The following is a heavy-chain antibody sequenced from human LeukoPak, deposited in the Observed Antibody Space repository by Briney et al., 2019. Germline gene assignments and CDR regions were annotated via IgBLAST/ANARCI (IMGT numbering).Heavy chain of an antibody. CDR1: GGSITSGVYY. J-gene: IGHJ4*02. D-gene: IGHD3-3*01. CDR2: IYYSGST. V-gene: IGHV4-31*03. Sequence: PQTLSLTRTVSGGSITSGVYYWGWIRHHPGKGLEWLGYIYYSGSTYYNPSLKSRVTISVDTSKNQFSLKLSSVTAADTAVYYCASATVFYDQYYFDYWGQGTLVTGSS. CDR3: ASATVFYDQYYFDY.